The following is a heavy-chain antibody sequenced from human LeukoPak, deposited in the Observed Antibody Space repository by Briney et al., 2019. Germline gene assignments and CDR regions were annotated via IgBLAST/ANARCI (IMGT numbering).Heavy chain of an antibody. CDR3: ARTYDFWSRHFDY. D-gene: IGHD3-3*01. CDR2: IYTSGST. Sequence: SETLSLTCTVSGGSISSYYWSWIRQPPGKGLEWIGYIYTSGSTNYNPSLKSRVTISVDTSKNQFSLKLSSVTAADTAVYYCARTYDFWSRHFDYWGQGTLVTVSS. V-gene: IGHV4-4*09. J-gene: IGHJ4*02. CDR1: GGSISSYY.